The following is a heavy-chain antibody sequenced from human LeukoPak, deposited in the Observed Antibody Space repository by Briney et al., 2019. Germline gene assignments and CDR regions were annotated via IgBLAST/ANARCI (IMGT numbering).Heavy chain of an antibody. CDR3: ARGDSSWPYYFGC. V-gene: IGHV4-59*01. CDR2: IYYSGGT. D-gene: IGHD6-13*01. CDR1: GGSISSYY. J-gene: IGHJ4*02. Sequence: SETLSLTCTVSGGSISSYYWNWIRQSPGKGLEWIGYIYYSGGTNYNPSLNSRVTISVDTSKNQFSLKLNSVTAADTAVYYCARGDSSWPYYFGCWGQGTLVTVSS.